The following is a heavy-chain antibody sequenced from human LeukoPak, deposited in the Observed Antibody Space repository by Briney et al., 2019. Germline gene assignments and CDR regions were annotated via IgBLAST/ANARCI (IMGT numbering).Heavy chain of an antibody. CDR2: IYYGSTGI. V-gene: IGHV3-66*01. CDR1: GFTVSSNY. J-gene: IGHJ4*02. D-gene: IGHD6-6*01. Sequence: GGPVRLSCAASGFTVSSNYMSWVRQAQGKALEWVAVIYYGSTGIHYAHSVQGKFTISRDDSKNTLYLQMDSLRAEDTGVYYCASLRSSSRVQVYWGQRTVDADSS. CDR3: ASLRSSSRVQVY.